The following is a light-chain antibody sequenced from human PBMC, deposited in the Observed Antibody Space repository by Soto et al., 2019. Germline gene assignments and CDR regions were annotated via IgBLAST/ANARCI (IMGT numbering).Light chain of an antibody. V-gene: IGKV1-5*01. CDR2: DAS. CDR1: QSISTW. J-gene: IGKJ4*01. Sequence: STLSASVGDRVTITCRASQSISTWLAWYQQKPGKAPKLVIYDASILKSVVSSRFSGCGSGTEFTLTINSLQPDDFATYYCQQYNNYPLTFGGGTKVDIK. CDR3: QQYNNYPLT.